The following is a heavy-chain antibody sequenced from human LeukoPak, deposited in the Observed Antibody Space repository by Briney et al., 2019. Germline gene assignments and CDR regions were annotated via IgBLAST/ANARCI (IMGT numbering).Heavy chain of an antibody. CDR3: ARSRYCSGGNCYSDY. CDR1: GFTFSSYA. CDR2: ITSGGGST. D-gene: IGHD2-15*01. Sequence: GGSLRLSCAASGFTFSSYAMSWVRQAPGKGLEWVSTITSGGGSTYYADSVKGRFTISRDNAKNSLPLQMNSLRVEDTAVYYCARSRYCSGGNCYSDYWGQGTLVTVSS. V-gene: IGHV3-23*01. J-gene: IGHJ4*02.